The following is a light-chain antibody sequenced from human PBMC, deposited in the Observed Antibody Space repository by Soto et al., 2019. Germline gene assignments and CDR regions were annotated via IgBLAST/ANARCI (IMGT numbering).Light chain of an antibody. CDR2: DAS. CDR1: QSVSSS. Sequence: EIVMTQSPATLSVSPGDRATLSCRASQSVSSSLAWYQQIPGQAPRLLIYDASTRATGIPARFGGSGSGTEFTLTIISLQSEDFAVYYCQQDNNWPPLTFGGGTKVELK. V-gene: IGKV3-15*01. CDR3: QQDNNWPPLT. J-gene: IGKJ4*01.